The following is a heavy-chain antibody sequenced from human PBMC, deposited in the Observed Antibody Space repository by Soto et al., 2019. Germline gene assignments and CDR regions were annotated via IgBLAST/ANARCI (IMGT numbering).Heavy chain of an antibody. CDR2: ISAYKVNT. D-gene: IGHD6-13*01. Sequence: QVPLVQSGAEVKKPGASVKVSCKASGYTFTSYGISWVRQAPGQGLEGMGWISAYKVNTNYAQKLQGRVTMTTDTSTSTAYMELRSLRSDDTAVYYCARDPYSSSWLVGLKVGGWFDPWGQGTLVTVSS. V-gene: IGHV1-18*01. CDR3: ARDPYSSSWLVGLKVGGWFDP. J-gene: IGHJ5*02. CDR1: GYTFTSYG.